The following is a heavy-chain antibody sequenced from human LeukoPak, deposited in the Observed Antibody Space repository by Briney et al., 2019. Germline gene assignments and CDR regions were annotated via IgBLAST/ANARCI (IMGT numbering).Heavy chain of an antibody. CDR3: ARARYYSDY. Sequence: SETLSLTCTVSGGSISSYYWSWIRQPPGKGLEWIGYIYYSGSTNYNPSLKSRVTISVDTSKNQFSLKLSSVTAADTAVYYCARARYYSDYWGQGTLVTVSS. J-gene: IGHJ4*02. CDR2: IYYSGST. V-gene: IGHV4-59*01. CDR1: GGSISSYY.